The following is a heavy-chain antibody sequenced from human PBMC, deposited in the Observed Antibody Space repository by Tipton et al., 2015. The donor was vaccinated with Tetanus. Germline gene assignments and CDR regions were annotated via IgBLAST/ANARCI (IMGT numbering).Heavy chain of an antibody. CDR2: ISGNSGYK. CDR3: ARGTSRIVYYFDY. V-gene: IGHV3-21*01. Sequence: SLRLSCAASGFSFSNYWMIWVRQAPGKGLEWVSSISGNSGYKYYADSVKGRFTISRDNSKNTLYLQMNSLRAEDTAVYYCARGTSRIVYYFDYWGQGTLVTVSS. CDR1: GFSFSNYW. J-gene: IGHJ4*02. D-gene: IGHD2-21*01.